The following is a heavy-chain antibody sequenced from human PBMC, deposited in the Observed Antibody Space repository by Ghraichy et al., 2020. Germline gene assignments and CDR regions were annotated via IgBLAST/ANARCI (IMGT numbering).Heavy chain of an antibody. Sequence: GGSLRLSCSASGFTFSGHAMHWVRQAPGKELEYVSAITSDGGKTYYADSVKGRFIMSRDNSKNTLYLQMNSLRPEDTALYYCVRDRWVMATVFDFWGRGTLVTVPS. CDR2: ITSDGGKT. V-gene: IGHV3-64*04. CDR1: GFTFSGHA. CDR3: VRDRWVMATVFDF. J-gene: IGHJ5*01. D-gene: IGHD5-24*01.